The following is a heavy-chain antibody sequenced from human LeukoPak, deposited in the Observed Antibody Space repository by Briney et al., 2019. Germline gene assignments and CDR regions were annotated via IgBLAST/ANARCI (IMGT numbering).Heavy chain of an antibody. V-gene: IGHV3-33*01. Sequence: GRSLRLSCAASGFTFSSYGMHWVRQAPGKGLEWVPVIWYDGSNKYYADSVKGRFTISRDNSKNTLYLQMNSLRAEDTAVYYCARDLRCFDYWGQGTLVTVSS. CDR2: IWYDGSNK. CDR3: ARDLRCFDY. CDR1: GFTFSSYG. J-gene: IGHJ4*02. D-gene: IGHD4-17*01.